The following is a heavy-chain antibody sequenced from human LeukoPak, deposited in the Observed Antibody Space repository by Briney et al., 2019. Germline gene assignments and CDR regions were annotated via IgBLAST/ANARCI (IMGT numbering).Heavy chain of an antibody. CDR2: MNPNSGNT. V-gene: IGHV1-8*01. Sequence: GASVKVSCKASGYTFTNYDINWVRQATGQGLEWMGWMNPNSGNTGYAQKFQGRVTMTRDTSISTAYMELTSLRSDDTAMFYCARTGMGANAWIDSWGQGTLVTVSS. J-gene: IGHJ5*01. D-gene: IGHD1-26*01. CDR3: ARTGMGANAWIDS. CDR1: GYTFTNYD.